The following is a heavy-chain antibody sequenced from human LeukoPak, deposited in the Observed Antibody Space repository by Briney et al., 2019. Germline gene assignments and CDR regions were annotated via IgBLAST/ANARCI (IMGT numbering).Heavy chain of an antibody. CDR1: GFTFDTYW. Sequence: GGSLRLSCAASGFTFDTYWMSWVRQAPGKGLEWVSTISDNGGSTYYPDSVKGRFTISRDNSKNTLYLQMNSLRAEDTAVYYCARLPTTSGYASGWGQGTLVTVSS. J-gene: IGHJ4*02. D-gene: IGHD5-12*01. V-gene: IGHV3-23*01. CDR2: ISDNGGST. CDR3: ARLPTTSGYASG.